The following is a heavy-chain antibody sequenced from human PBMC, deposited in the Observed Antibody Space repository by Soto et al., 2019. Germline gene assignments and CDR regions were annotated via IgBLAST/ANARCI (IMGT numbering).Heavy chain of an antibody. CDR3: ARDKRSVAAAGTGPGYYYGMDV. J-gene: IGHJ6*02. CDR2: IYYSGST. V-gene: IGHV4-31*03. CDR1: GGSISSGGYY. Sequence: SETLSLTCTVSGGSISSGGYYWSWIRQHPRKGLEWIGYIYYSGSTYYNPSLKSRVTISVDTSKNQFSLKLSSVTAADTAVYYCARDKRSVAAAGTGPGYYYGMDVWGQGTTVTVSS. D-gene: IGHD6-13*01.